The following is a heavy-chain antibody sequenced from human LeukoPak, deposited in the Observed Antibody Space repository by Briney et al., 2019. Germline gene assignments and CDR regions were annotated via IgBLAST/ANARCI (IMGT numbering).Heavy chain of an antibody. J-gene: IGHJ5*02. CDR3: ARHRVVRGVIILSDTNWFDP. Sequence: WETLSLTCAVYGGSFSGYYWSWIRQPPGKGLEWIGEINHGGSTNYNPSLKSRVTISVDTSKNQFSLKLSSVTAADTAVYYCARHRVVRGVIILSDTNWFDPWGQGTLVTVSS. CDR1: GGSFSGYY. V-gene: IGHV4-34*01. D-gene: IGHD3-10*01. CDR2: INHGGST.